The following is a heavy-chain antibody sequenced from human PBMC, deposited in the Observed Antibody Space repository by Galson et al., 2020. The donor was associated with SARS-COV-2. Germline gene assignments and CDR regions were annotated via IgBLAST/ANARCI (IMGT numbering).Heavy chain of an antibody. CDR2: ISYDGSKT. J-gene: IGHJ3*01. D-gene: IGHD3-9*01. Sequence: TAESLRLSCAVSGVTFSSFGIHWVRQAPGKGLEWVAVISYDGSKTYYADSVRGRFTIYRDKSKNTLFLQMNSLRTEDTALYYCSKSYDMKPRIHDAFDVWSQGTMVTVS. V-gene: IGHV3-30*18. CDR1: GVTFSSFG. CDR3: SKSYDMKPRIHDAFDV.